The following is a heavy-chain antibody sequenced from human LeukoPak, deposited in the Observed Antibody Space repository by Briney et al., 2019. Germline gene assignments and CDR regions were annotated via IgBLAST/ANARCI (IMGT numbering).Heavy chain of an antibody. J-gene: IGHJ4*02. D-gene: IGHD3-22*01. CDR2: INHSGST. V-gene: IGHV4-34*01. CDR3: ARGHYYDSSGYFDY. Sequence: SETLSLTCAVYGGSFSGYHWSWIRQPPGKGLEWIGEINHSGSTNYNPSLKSRVTILVDTSKSQFSLKLSSVTATDTAVYYCARGHYYDSSGYFDYWGQGTLVTVSS. CDR1: GGSFSGYH.